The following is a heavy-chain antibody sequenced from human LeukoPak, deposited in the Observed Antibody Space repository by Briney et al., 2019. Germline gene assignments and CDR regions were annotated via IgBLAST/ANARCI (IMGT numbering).Heavy chain of an antibody. Sequence: GGSLRLSCTASGFSFGDFALSWVRQAPGKGLEWVTLIRSKACGGTTEYAASVKGRFTISRDDSKSIAYLQMNSLKIDDTAVYYCTRGQWELRYWGQGTLVTVSS. D-gene: IGHD1-26*01. V-gene: IGHV3-49*04. CDR1: GFSFGDFA. CDR3: TRGQWELRY. J-gene: IGHJ4*02. CDR2: IRSKACGGTT.